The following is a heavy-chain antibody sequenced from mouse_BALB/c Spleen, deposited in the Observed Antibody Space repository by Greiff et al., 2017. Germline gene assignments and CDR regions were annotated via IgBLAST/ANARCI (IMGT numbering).Heavy chain of an antibody. CDR2: ISSGGGST. CDR3: ARHEPTAKAMDY. D-gene: IGHD1-2*01. V-gene: IGHV5-12-1*01. J-gene: IGHJ4*01. CDR1: GFAFSSYD. Sequence: DVKLVESGGGLVKPGGSLKLSCAASGFAFSSYDMSWVRQTPEKRLEWVAYISSGGGSTYYPDTVKGRFTISRDNAKNTLYLQMSSLKSEDTAMYYCARHEPTAKAMDYWGQGTSVTVSS.